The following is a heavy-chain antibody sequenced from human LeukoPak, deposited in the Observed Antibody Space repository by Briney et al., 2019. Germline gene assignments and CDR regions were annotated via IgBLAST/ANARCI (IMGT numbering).Heavy chain of an antibody. CDR3: ARLLVDSYGYWFDP. D-gene: IGHD5-18*01. Sequence: PSETLSLTCTVSGDSISSYYWSWIRQPPGKGLEWIGYIYYSGSTNYNPSLKSRVTISDDSSKNQFSLKLTPVTAADTAFYYCARLLVDSYGYWFDPWGQGTLVTVSS. CDR2: IYYSGST. V-gene: IGHV4-59*08. CDR1: GDSISSYY. J-gene: IGHJ5*02.